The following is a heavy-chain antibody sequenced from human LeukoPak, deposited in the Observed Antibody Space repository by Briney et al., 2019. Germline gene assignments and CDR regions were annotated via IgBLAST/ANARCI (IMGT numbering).Heavy chain of an antibody. D-gene: IGHD6-19*01. J-gene: IGHJ4*02. CDR3: AREELSSGWFYTNDY. Sequence: ASVKVSCKASGYTFSNYGFSWVRQAPGQRLEWMGWINAGNGNTKYSQKFQGRVTITRDTSASTAYMELSSLRSEDTAVYYCAREELSSGWFYTNDYWGQGTLVTVSS. V-gene: IGHV1-3*01. CDR2: INAGNGNT. CDR1: GYTFSNYG.